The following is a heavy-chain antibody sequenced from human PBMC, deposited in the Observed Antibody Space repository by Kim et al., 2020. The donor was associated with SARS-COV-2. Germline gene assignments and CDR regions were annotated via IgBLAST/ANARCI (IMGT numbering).Heavy chain of an antibody. Sequence: ASVKVSCKASGYTFTSYDINWVRQATGQGLEWMGWMNPNSGNTGYAQKFQGRVTMTRNTSISTAYMELSSLRSEDTAVYYCARGETNARIQLWLQWGQGTLVTVSS. V-gene: IGHV1-8*01. CDR1: GYTFTSYD. D-gene: IGHD5-18*01. J-gene: IGHJ4*02. CDR2: MNPNSGNT. CDR3: ARGETNARIQLWLQ.